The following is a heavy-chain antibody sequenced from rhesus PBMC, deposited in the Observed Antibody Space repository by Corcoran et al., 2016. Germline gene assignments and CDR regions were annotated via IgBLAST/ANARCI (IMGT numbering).Heavy chain of an antibody. D-gene: IGHD5-36*01. J-gene: IGHJ5-2*02. CDR3: ARDVYSYGGGYSLDV. CDR1: GASISSNY. V-gene: IGHV4S2*01. Sequence: QVQLQESGPGLVKPSETLPLTCAVSGASISSNYWSWIRQAPGKGLEWIGRIYGSSWSPDYNPSLNSLVTISIDTSKNQFSLKLSSVTAADTAVYYCARDVYSYGGGYSLDVWGRGVLVTVSS. CDR2: IYGSSWSP.